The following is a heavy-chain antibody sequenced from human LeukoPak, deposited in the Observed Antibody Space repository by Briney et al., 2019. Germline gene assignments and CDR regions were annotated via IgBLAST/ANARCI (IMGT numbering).Heavy chain of an antibody. CDR1: GGSITSSGYY. CDR3: ASHHSGASPSDTFDI. CDR2: FYYSGIT. Sequence: SETLSLTCTVSGGSITSSGYYWDWIRQPTGKELEWIGNFYYSGITYYNPSLRSRVTISVDTSKNQFSLKLSSVTAADTAVYYCASHHSGASPSDTFDIWGHGTMVTVSS. V-gene: IGHV4-39*01. J-gene: IGHJ3*02. D-gene: IGHD5-12*01.